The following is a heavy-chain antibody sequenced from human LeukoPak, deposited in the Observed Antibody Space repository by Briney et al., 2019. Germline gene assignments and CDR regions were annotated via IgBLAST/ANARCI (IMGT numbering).Heavy chain of an antibody. D-gene: IGHD6-19*01. CDR1: GYSISSGYY. J-gene: IGHJ4*02. Sequence: SETLSLTCAVSGYSISSGYYWGWIRQPPGKGLEWIGSIYHSGSTYYNPSLKSRVTISVDTSKNQFSLKLSSVTAADTAVYYCARGVAVAGKALDYWGQGTLVTVSS. V-gene: IGHV4-38-2*01. CDR3: ARGVAVAGKALDY. CDR2: IYHSGST.